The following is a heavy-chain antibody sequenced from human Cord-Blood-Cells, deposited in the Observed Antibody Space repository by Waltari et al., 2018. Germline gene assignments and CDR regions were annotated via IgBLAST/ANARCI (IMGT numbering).Heavy chain of an antibody. D-gene: IGHD5-18*01. CDR2: TYYSGCT. CDR3: ARQIVGYSYGPIDY. Sequence: QLQLQESGPGLVKPSETLSLTCTVSGGSTSSSSYYWGWFRQPPGKGLEWIGGTYYSGCTYYNPSLKSRGTISVDTSKNQFSLKLSSVTAADTAVYYCARQIVGYSYGPIDYWGQGTLVTVSS. J-gene: IGHJ4*02. CDR1: GGSTSSSSYY. V-gene: IGHV4-39*01.